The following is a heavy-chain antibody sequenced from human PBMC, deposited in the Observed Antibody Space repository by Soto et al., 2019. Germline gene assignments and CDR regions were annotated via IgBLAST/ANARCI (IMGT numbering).Heavy chain of an antibody. Sequence: ASVKVSCKASGYTITSYYMHWVRQAPGQGLEWMGIINPSGGSTSYAQKFQGRVTMTRDTSTSTVYMELSSLRSEDTAVYYCARILDYGDYTDAFDIWGQGTMVTVSS. CDR3: ARILDYGDYTDAFDI. D-gene: IGHD4-17*01. V-gene: IGHV1-46*03. J-gene: IGHJ3*02. CDR1: GYTITSYY. CDR2: INPSGGST.